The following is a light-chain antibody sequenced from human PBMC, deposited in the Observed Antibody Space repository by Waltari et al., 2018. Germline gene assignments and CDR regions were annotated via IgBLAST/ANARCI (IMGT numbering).Light chain of an antibody. Sequence: EIVLTQSPATLSLSPGERATLSCRASQSVSSYLAWYQQKPGQAPRLLIYDASNRATGIPPRFSGSGSGTDFTLTISSLEPEDFAVYYCQQRSNWPPENFGGGTKVEIK. CDR1: QSVSSY. CDR2: DAS. J-gene: IGKJ4*01. V-gene: IGKV3-11*01. CDR3: QQRSNWPPEN.